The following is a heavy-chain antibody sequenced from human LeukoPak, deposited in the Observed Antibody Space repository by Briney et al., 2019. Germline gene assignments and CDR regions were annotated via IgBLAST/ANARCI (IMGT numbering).Heavy chain of an antibody. Sequence: SETLSLTCAVYGGSFSGYYWSWIRRPPGKGLEWIGEINHSGSTNYNPSLKSRVTISVDTSKNQFSLKLSSVTAADTAVYYCARHRMVRGPLSDWGQGTLVTVSS. CDR2: INHSGST. D-gene: IGHD3-10*01. J-gene: IGHJ4*02. CDR3: ARHRMVRGPLSD. CDR1: GGSFSGYY. V-gene: IGHV4-34*01.